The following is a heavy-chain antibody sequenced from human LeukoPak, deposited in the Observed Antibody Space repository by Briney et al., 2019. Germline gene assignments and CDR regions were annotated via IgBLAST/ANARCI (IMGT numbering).Heavy chain of an antibody. Sequence: GRSLRLSCAASGFTFSSYWMSWVRQAPGKGLEWVANIKQGGSEKYYVDSVKGRLTISRDNAKNSLYLQMNSLRAEDTAVYYWARDRSGRSYCSTTSCYILVWYYYYMDVWGKGTTVTVSS. CDR1: GFTFSSYW. CDR3: ARDRSGRSYCSTTSCYILVWYYYYMDV. V-gene: IGHV3-7*01. D-gene: IGHD2-2*02. J-gene: IGHJ6*03. CDR2: IKQGGSEK.